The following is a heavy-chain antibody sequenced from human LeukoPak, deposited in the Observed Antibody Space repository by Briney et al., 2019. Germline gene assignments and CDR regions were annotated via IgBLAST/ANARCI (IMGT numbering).Heavy chain of an antibody. CDR2: ISAYNGNT. CDR3: AREGKLQGFDP. J-gene: IGHJ5*02. D-gene: IGHD1-26*01. Sequence: ASVKVSCKASGYIFTSYGISWVRQAPGQGLEWMGWISAYNGNTNYAQKLQGRVTMTTDTSTSTAYMELSSLRSEDTAVYYCAREGKLQGFDPWGQGTLVTVSS. CDR1: GYIFTSYG. V-gene: IGHV1-18*01.